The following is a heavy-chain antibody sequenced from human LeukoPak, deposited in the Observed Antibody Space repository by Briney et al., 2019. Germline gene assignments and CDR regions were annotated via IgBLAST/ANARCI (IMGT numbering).Heavy chain of an antibody. CDR2: IIPILGIA. CDR3: ARMTTLTGY. J-gene: IGHJ4*02. Sequence: ASVKVSCKASGGTFSSYAISWVRQARGQGLEWMGRIIPILGIANYAQKFQGRVTITADKSTSTAYMELSSLRSEDTAVYYCARMTTLTGYWGQGTLVTLSS. V-gene: IGHV1-69*04. D-gene: IGHD4-17*01. CDR1: GGTFSSYA.